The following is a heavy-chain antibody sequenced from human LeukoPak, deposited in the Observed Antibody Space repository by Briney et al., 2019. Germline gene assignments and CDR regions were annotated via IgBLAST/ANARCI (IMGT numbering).Heavy chain of an antibody. V-gene: IGHV3-23*01. Sequence: PGGSLRLSCAASGFTFSSYAMSWVRQAPGKGLEWVSAISGSGGSTYYADSVKGRFTIPRDNSKNTLYLQMNRLRAEDTAVYYCARAWSGYSSGWYGVYWGQGTLVTVSS. CDR1: GFTFSSYA. J-gene: IGHJ4*02. CDR2: ISGSGGST. CDR3: ARAWSGYSSGWYGVY. D-gene: IGHD6-19*01.